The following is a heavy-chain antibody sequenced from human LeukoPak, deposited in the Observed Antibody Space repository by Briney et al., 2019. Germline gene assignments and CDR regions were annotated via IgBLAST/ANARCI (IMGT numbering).Heavy chain of an antibody. Sequence: PPGGSLRLSCAASGFTFSSYWMHWVRQAPGKGLVWVSRINSDGSSTSYADSVKGRFTISRDNAKNTLYLQMSSLRAEDTAVYYCARGQAQQWLVSPWNYYYMDVWGKGTTVTISS. CDR3: ARGQAQQWLVSPWNYYYMDV. D-gene: IGHD6-19*01. CDR1: GFTFSSYW. CDR2: INSDGSST. J-gene: IGHJ6*03. V-gene: IGHV3-74*01.